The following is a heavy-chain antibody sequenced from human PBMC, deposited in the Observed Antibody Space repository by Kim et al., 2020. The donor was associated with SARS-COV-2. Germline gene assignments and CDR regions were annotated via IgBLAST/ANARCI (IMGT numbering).Heavy chain of an antibody. CDR3: ARDSYYGSAIYAKFWGF. V-gene: IGHV1-46*01. CDR2: INPTTGST. D-gene: IGHD3-10*01. Sequence: ASVKVSCKASGYTFTSYFMHSVRQAPAQGLEWMAIINPTTGSTTYAPQFQGRVTVTSDTSTGTVYMELSSLTSEDAAVYYCARDSYYGSAIYAKFWGFWGQGTLLTVAS. CDR1: GYTFTSYF. J-gene: IGHJ4*02.